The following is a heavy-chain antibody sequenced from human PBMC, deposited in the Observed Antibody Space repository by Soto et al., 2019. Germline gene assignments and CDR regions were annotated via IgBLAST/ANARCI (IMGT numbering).Heavy chain of an antibody. D-gene: IGHD4-17*01. CDR2: MNPKRGNT. CDR1: GYTFTNYD. CDR3: VRVYGEIDY. J-gene: IGHJ4*02. Sequence: QVQLVQSGAEVKKPGASVKVSCKASGYTFTNYDINWVRQATGQGLEWMGWMNPKRGNTGYAQQFQGRIIMNRSTSISTAYMELSSLRSEDTALYYCVRVYGEIDYWGQGTLVTVSS. V-gene: IGHV1-8*01.